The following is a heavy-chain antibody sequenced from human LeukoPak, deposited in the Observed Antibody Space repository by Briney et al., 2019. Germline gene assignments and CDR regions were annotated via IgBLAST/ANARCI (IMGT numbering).Heavy chain of an antibody. D-gene: IGHD6-25*01. CDR1: GFTFSSNG. V-gene: IGHV3-33*01. J-gene: IGHJ4*02. CDR3: ARDFIPAATFHS. Sequence: GRSLRLSCAASGFTFSSNGMHWVRQAPGKGLEWVAFIRYDGSNKYYADSVKGRFTISRDNSKNTLYLQMDSLRVEDTARYYCARDFIPAATFHSWGQGTRVTVSS. CDR2: IRYDGSNK.